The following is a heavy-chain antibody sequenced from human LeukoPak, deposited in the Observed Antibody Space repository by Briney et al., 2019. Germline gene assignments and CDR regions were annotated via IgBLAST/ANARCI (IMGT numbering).Heavy chain of an antibody. CDR1: GGSISSYY. CDR3: ATYYYDSGSYFDY. D-gene: IGHD3-22*01. V-gene: IGHV4-59*01. CDR2: IYYSGST. Sequence: SETLSLTCTVSGGSISSYYWSWIRQPPGKGLECIGYIYYSGSTNYNPSLKSRVTISVDTSRNQFSLKLSSVTAADTAVYYCATYYYDSGSYFDYWGQGTLVTVSS. J-gene: IGHJ4*02.